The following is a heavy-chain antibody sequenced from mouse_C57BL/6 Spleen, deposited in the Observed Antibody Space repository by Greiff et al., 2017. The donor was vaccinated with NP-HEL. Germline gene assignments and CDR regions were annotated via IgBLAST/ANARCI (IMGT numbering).Heavy chain of an antibody. Sequence: EVKLMESGPELVKPGASVKISCKASGYSFTGYYMNWVKQSPEKSLEWIGEINPSTGGTTYNQKFKAKATLTVDKSSSTAYLQLQSLTSEDSEVYYCPRGGYYGSSYFDYSGQGTTLTVST. CDR1: GYSFTGYY. CDR3: PRGGYYGSSYFDY. J-gene: IGHJ2*01. CDR2: INPSTGGT. V-gene: IGHV1-42*01. D-gene: IGHD1-1*01.